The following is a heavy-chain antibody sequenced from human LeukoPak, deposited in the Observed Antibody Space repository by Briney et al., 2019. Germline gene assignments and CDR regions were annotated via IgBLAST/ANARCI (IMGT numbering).Heavy chain of an antibody. V-gene: IGHV3-7*01. CDR2: IKQDGSEK. CDR3: ASSPADSSSWYVYYYYMDV. J-gene: IGHJ6*03. Sequence: GGSLRLSCAASGFTVSRNYMSWVRQAPGKGLEWVANIKQDGSEKYYVDSVKGRFTISRDNAKNSLYLQMNSLRAEDTAVYYCASSPADSSSWYVYYYYMDVWGKGTTVTVSS. D-gene: IGHD6-13*01. CDR1: GFTVSRNY.